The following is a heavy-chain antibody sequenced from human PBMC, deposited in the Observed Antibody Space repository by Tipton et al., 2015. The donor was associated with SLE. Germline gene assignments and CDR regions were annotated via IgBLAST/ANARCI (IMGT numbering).Heavy chain of an antibody. CDR2: ISSSNSYI. CDR3: ARGSTVGGYYFDY. Sequence: GSLRLSCAASGFTFSSYSMTWVRQAPGKGLEWVSSISSSNSYIYYADSVKGRFTISKDNAKNLMYMQMNSLRAEDTAVYYCARGSTVGGYYFDYWGQGTPVTVSS. CDR1: GFTFSSYS. V-gene: IGHV3-21*01. D-gene: IGHD3-16*01. J-gene: IGHJ4*02.